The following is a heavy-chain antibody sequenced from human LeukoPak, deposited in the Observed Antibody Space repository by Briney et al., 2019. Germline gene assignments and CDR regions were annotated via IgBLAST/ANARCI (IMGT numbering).Heavy chain of an antibody. D-gene: IGHD1-26*01. CDR1: GFTFSAFA. CDR2: ISANGKSA. CDR3: ARNIISPNSAWD. J-gene: IGHJ4*02. V-gene: IGHV3-64*01. Sequence: PRGCLRLSCAASGFTFSAFAMHWARQPPGKGLEYVSTISANGKSAYYGISVKGRFTVSRDNSKNTVYLQMGSLRPDDMAVYYCARNIISPNSAWDWGQGTLVTVSS.